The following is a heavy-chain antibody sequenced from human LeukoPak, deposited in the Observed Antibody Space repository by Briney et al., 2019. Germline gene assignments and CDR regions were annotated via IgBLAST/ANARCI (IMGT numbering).Heavy chain of an antibody. Sequence: ASVKVSCKASGYTFTSYAMNWVRQAPGQGLEWMGWINTNTGNPTYAQGFTGRFVFSLDTSVSTAYLQISSLKAEDTAVYYCAREPDSSGYPSDAFDIWGQGTMVTVSS. CDR2: INTNTGNP. V-gene: IGHV7-4-1*02. D-gene: IGHD3-22*01. J-gene: IGHJ3*02. CDR3: AREPDSSGYPSDAFDI. CDR1: GYTFTSYA.